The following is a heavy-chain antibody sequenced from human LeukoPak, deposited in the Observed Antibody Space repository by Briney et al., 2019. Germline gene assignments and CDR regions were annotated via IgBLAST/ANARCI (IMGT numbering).Heavy chain of an antibody. J-gene: IGHJ6*04. V-gene: IGHV3-20*04. Sequence: PGGSLRRYCAASGFTFDAYGMSWLRPAPGKGLEWVSVINWSGGSTGYADSVQGRVTISRDNGKNSLYLQMNRLRADDTALYYCARDWASTDVWGEGTTVTVSS. CDR3: ARDWASTDV. D-gene: IGHD3-16*01. CDR2: INWSGGST. CDR1: GFTFDAYG.